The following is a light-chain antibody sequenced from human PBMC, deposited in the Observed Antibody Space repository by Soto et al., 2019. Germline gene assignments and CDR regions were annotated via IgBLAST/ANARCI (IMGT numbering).Light chain of an antibody. J-gene: IGLJ1*01. V-gene: IGLV2-14*01. CDR3: SSYTSSSTLYV. CDR1: TNDIGTYNY. CDR2: EVR. Sequence: QSALTQPASVSGSPGQSITISCSGTTNDIGTYNYVSWYQHHPGKVPKVIIYEVRNRPSGVSNRFSGSKSGNTASLTISGLQAEDEADYYCSSYTSSSTLYVFGTGTKVTVL.